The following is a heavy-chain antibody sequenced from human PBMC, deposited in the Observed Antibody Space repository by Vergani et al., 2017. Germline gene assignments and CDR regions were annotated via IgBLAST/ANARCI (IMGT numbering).Heavy chain of an antibody. CDR3: ASVLTMVRGVSKPNWFDP. J-gene: IGHJ5*02. D-gene: IGHD3-10*01. CDR2: IYHSGST. CDR1: GFTFSDYY. Sequence: QVQLVESGGGLVKPGGSLRLSCAASGFTFSDYYMSWIRQAPGKGLEWIGSIYHSGSTYYNPSLKSRVTISVDTSKNQFSLKLSSVTAADTAVYYCASVLTMVRGVSKPNWFDPWGQGTLVTVSS. V-gene: IGHV4-38-2*01.